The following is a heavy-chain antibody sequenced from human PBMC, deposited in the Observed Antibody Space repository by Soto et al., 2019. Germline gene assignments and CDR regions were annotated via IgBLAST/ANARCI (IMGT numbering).Heavy chain of an antibody. V-gene: IGHV3-33*01. J-gene: IGHJ4*02. CDR2: IWYDGSNK. Sequence: QVQLVESGGGVVQPGRSLRLSCAASGFTFSSYGMHWVRQAPGKGLEWVAVIWYDGSNKNYADSVKGRFTISRDNSKNTLYLQMNSLRAEDTAVYFCVREEQQLEQRMGYWGQGTLVTVSS. CDR3: VREEQQLEQRMGY. CDR1: GFTFSSYG. D-gene: IGHD6-13*01.